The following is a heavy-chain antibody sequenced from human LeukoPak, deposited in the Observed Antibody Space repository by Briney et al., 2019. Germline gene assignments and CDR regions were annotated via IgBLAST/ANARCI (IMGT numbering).Heavy chain of an antibody. Sequence: SETLSLTCTVSGGSISSSSYYWGWIRQPPGKGLERIGSIYYSGSTYYNPSLKSRVTISVDTSKNQFSLKLSSVTAADTAVYYCARGWEVVNFFDIWGQGTMVTVSS. J-gene: IGHJ3*02. V-gene: IGHV4-39*07. CDR2: IYYSGST. CDR1: GGSISSSSYY. D-gene: IGHD3-22*01. CDR3: ARGWEVVNFFDI.